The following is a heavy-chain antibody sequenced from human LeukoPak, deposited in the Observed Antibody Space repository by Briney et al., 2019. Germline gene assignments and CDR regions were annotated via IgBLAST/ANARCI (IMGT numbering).Heavy chain of an antibody. CDR2: IYTSGST. J-gene: IGHJ3*02. CDR3: ARARVAFDI. Sequence: SETQSLTCTVSGGSISSGSYYWSWIRQPAGKGLEWIGRIYTSGSTNYNPSLKSRVTISVDTSKNQFSLKLSSVTAADTAVYYCARARVAFDIWGQGTMVTVSS. V-gene: IGHV4-61*02. CDR1: GGSISSGSYY.